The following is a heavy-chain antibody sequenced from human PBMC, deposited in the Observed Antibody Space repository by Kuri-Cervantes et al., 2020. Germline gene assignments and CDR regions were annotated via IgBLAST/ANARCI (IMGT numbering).Heavy chain of an antibody. Sequence: GESLKISCAASGFTFSSYGMHWVRQAPGKGLEWVAVIWYDGSNKYYADSVKGRFIISRDNSKNTLDLQMNSLRAEDTAVYYCARAQVDIVATMEYYFDYWGQGTLVTVSS. CDR3: ARAQVDIVATMEYYFDY. CDR2: IWYDGSNK. D-gene: IGHD5-12*01. J-gene: IGHJ4*02. V-gene: IGHV3-33*01. CDR1: GFTFSSYG.